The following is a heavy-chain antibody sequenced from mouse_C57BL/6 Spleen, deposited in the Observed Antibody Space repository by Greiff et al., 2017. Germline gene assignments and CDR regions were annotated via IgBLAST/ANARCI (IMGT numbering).Heavy chain of an antibody. CDR1: GYTFTSYW. CDR2: IYPSDSET. Sequence: VQLQQPGAELVRPGSSVKLSCKASGYTFTSYWMDWVKQRPGQGLEWIGNIYPSDSETHYNQKFKDKATLTVDKSSSTAYMQLSSLTSEDSAVYYCARAKEYDGYYEDYFDDWGQGTTLTVSS. CDR3: ARAKEYDGYYEDYFDD. J-gene: IGHJ2*01. D-gene: IGHD2-3*01. V-gene: IGHV1-61*01.